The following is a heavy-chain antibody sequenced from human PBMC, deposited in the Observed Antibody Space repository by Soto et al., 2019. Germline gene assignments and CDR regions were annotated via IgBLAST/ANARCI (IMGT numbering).Heavy chain of an antibody. J-gene: IGHJ6*02. CDR1: GYTFTSYG. Sequence: VQLVQSGAEVKKPGASVKVSCKASGYTFTSYGITWVQQAPGQGLEWMGWISAYNGNTNYAQKLQGRVTMTTDTSTSTAYMELRSLRSDDTAVYYCARYPHIVVVAAAISEIDYYGMDVWGQGTTVTVS. D-gene: IGHD2-2*02. V-gene: IGHV1-18*01. CDR3: ARYPHIVVVAAAISEIDYYGMDV. CDR2: ISAYNGNT.